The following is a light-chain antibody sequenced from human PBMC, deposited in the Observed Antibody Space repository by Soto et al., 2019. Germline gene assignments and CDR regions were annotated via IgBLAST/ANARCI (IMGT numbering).Light chain of an antibody. V-gene: IGKV3-15*01. CDR2: GAS. CDR3: QQYNNWPPT. CDR1: QSVASN. Sequence: EIVMTQSPATLSVSPGERATLSCRASQSVASNVAWYHQKPGQAPRILISGASTRATGVPARFSGSGSGTEFTLTISGLQSEDVAVYYCQQYNNWPPTFGPVNKVDI. J-gene: IGKJ3*01.